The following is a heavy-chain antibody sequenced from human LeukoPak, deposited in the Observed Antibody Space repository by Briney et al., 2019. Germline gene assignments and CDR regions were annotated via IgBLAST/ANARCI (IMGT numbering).Heavy chain of an antibody. CDR2: INHSGSA. CDR3: GAYSKDYGVNNWFDP. V-gene: IGHV4-34*01. J-gene: IGHJ5*02. D-gene: IGHD3-16*01. Sequence: PSETLSLTCAVYGGSFSGYYWSWIRQPPGKGLEWIGEINHSGSANYNPSLKSRVTISVDTSKNQFSPKLSSVTAADTAVYYCGAYSKDYGVNNWFDPWGQGTLVTVSS. CDR1: GGSFSGYY.